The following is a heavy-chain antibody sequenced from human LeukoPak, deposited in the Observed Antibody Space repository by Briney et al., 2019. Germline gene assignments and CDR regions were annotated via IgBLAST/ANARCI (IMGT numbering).Heavy chain of an antibody. CDR3: ARGASSSDPTLVIAVASFDY. Sequence: TGGSLRLSCAASGFTFSSYTMNWVRQAPGKGLEWVSSISSTSSYINYADSLKGRFTISRDNAKNSLYLQMNSLRAEDTAVYYCARGASSSDPTLVIAVASFDYWGQGTLVTVSS. CDR2: ISSTSSYI. D-gene: IGHD6-19*01. J-gene: IGHJ4*02. CDR1: GFTFSSYT. V-gene: IGHV3-21*01.